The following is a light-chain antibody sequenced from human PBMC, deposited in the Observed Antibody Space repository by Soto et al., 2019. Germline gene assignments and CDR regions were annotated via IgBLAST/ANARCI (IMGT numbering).Light chain of an antibody. CDR2: SDN. J-gene: IGLJ2*01. Sequence: QSVLTQPPSESGTPGQRVAISCSGGNSNIGTNTVNWYQQLPGAAPRLLIYSDNQRPSGVPDRFSGSKSGTSASLAISGLQSEDEAHYYCAAWDDSLSGVTFGGGTQLTVL. CDR1: NSNIGTNT. V-gene: IGLV1-44*01. CDR3: AAWDDSLSGVT.